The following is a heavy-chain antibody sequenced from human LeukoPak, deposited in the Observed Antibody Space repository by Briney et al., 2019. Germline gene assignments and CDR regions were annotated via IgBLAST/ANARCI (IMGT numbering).Heavy chain of an antibody. D-gene: IGHD5/OR15-5a*01. Sequence: PGGSLRLSCAASGFTFSSYDMHWVRQATGKGLEWFSAIGTAGDTYNPGSVKGRFTISRENAKNSLYLQMNSLRAGDTAVYYCARGASLRHFDYWGQGTLVTVSS. J-gene: IGHJ4*02. CDR1: GFTFSSYD. CDR2: IGTAGDT. CDR3: ARGASLRHFDY. V-gene: IGHV3-13*01.